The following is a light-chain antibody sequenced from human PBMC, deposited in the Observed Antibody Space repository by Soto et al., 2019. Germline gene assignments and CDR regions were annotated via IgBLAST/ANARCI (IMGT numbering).Light chain of an antibody. CDR3: QKYDEALLS. J-gene: IGKJ4*01. CDR2: AAS. V-gene: IGKV1-27*01. Sequence: DIQMTQSPSSLSASVGDRVTITCRASRGIGNYLAWYQQKPGKGPSLLIYAASTLQSGVSSRFRGSRSGTEFTVTISTLQPGDAATYYCQKYDEALLSFGGGTKVEI. CDR1: RGIGNY.